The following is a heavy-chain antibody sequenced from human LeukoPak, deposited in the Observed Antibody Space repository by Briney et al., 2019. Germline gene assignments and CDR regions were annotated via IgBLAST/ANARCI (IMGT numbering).Heavy chain of an antibody. CDR3: ARSGWFGEASML. D-gene: IGHD3-10*01. CDR1: GGSISSSSYY. J-gene: IGHJ4*02. CDR2: IYYSGST. Sequence: PSETLSLTCTVSGGSISSSSYYWGWIRQPPGKGLEWIGSIYYSGSTYYNPSLKSRVTISVDTSKNQFSLKLSSVTAADTAVYYCARSGWFGEASMLWGQGTLVTVSS. V-gene: IGHV4-39*01.